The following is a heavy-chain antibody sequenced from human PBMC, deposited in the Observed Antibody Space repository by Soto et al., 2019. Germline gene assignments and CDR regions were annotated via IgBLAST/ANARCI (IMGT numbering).Heavy chain of an antibody. V-gene: IGHV4-39*01. Sequence: PSETLSLTCTVSGGSVSSGTHYWGWIRQPPGKGQEWIGSIYYSGSTYYNPSLKSRVTISVDTSKNQISLKLSSVTAADTAVYYCARRGFDYIWGSYRSTLPYYYMDVWGKGTTVTVSS. CDR3: ARRGFDYIWGSYRSTLPYYYMDV. D-gene: IGHD3-16*02. CDR1: GGSVSSGTHY. CDR2: IYYSGST. J-gene: IGHJ6*03.